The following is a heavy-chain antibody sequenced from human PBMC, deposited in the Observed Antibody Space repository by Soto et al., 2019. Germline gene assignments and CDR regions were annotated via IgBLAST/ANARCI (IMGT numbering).Heavy chain of an antibody. CDR2: IIPIFGTA. J-gene: IGHJ6*02. CDR1: GGTFSSYA. V-gene: IGHV1-69*13. CDR3: ARTQDYDYVWGSYRWYYYYYGMDV. Sequence: SVKVSCKASGGTFSSYAISWVRQAPGQGLEWMGGIIPIFGTANYAQKFQGRVTITADESTSTAYMELSSLRSEDTAAYYCARTQDYDYVWGSYRWYYYYYGMDVWGQGTTVTVSS. D-gene: IGHD3-16*02.